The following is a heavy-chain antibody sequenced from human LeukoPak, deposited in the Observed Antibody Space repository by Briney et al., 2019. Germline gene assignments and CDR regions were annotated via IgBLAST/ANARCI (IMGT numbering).Heavy chain of an antibody. CDR1: GGSFSGYY. CDR3: ARGIAPAH. D-gene: IGHD6-13*01. Sequence: SETLSLTCAVYGGSFSGYYWSWIRQPPGKGLEWIGEINHSGSTNYNPSLKSRVTISVDTSKNQFSLKLSSVTAADTAVYYCARGIAPAHWGQGTLVTVSS. V-gene: IGHV4-34*01. J-gene: IGHJ1*01. CDR2: INHSGST.